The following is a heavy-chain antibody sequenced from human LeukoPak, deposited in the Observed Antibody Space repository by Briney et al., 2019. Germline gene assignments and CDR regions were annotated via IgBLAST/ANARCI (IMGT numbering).Heavy chain of an antibody. D-gene: IGHD4-17*01. V-gene: IGHV1-2*02. J-gene: IGHJ6*03. CDR2: INPNSGGT. CDR3: AGGSLVTTKYYHYYMDV. Sequence: ASVKVSCKASGYTFTGYYMHWVRQAPGQGLEWMGWINPNSGGTNYAQKFQGRVTMTRDTSISTAYMELSRLRSDDTAVYCCAGGSLVTTKYYHYYMDVWGKGTTVTVSS. CDR1: GYTFTGYY.